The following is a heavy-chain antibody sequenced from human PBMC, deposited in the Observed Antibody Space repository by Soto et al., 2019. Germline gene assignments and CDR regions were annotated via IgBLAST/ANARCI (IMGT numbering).Heavy chain of an antibody. CDR1: GFTFSSYA. CDR3: AKDLGGAYCSGGSCYFDY. D-gene: IGHD2-15*01. V-gene: IGHV3-23*01. J-gene: IGHJ4*02. Sequence: EVQLLESGGGLVQPGGSLRLSCAASGFTFSSYAMSWVRQAPGKGLEWVSAISGSGGSTYYADSVKGRFTISRDNSKNTLYLQMNSLRAEYTAVYYCAKDLGGAYCSGGSCYFDYWGQGTLVTVSS. CDR2: ISGSGGST.